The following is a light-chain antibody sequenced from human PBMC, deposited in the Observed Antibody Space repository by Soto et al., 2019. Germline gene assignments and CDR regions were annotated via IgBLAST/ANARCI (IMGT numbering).Light chain of an antibody. CDR2: GAS. CDR1: EDVSSK. Sequence: ILMTQSPATLSVSPGGRATLSCRASEDVSSKLAWYQQKPGQAPRLLMYGASNRATGIPDRFSGTGSGTDFTLTISRLEPEDFAVYYCQQYGSSPYTFGLGTKVDIK. J-gene: IGKJ2*01. CDR3: QQYGSSPYT. V-gene: IGKV3-20*01.